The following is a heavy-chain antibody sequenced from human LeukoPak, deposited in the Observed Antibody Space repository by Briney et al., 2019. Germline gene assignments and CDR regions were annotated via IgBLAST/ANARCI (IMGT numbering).Heavy chain of an antibody. Sequence: ASVKVSCKASAYTFTSYYMHSMRQAPVPWLNWMGIINPSGGSTSDAQKSPHSATMTRDTSTSKAHMELSGPRSEDPAVYYCAKIVGATWVDYWGQGTLVTVSS. CDR1: AYTFTSYY. CDR3: AKIVGATWVDY. CDR2: INPSGGST. V-gene: IGHV1-46*01. D-gene: IGHD1-26*01. J-gene: IGHJ4*02.